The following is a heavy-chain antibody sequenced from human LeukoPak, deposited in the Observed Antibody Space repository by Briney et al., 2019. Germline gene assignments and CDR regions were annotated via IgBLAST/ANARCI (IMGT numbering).Heavy chain of an antibody. J-gene: IGHJ6*02. V-gene: IGHV3-23*01. CDR2: ISGSGGST. CDR1: GFTFSSYA. D-gene: IGHD1-1*01. Sequence: GGSLRLSCAASGFTFSSYAMSWVRQAPGNGLEWVSAISGSGGSTYYADSVKGRFTISRDNSKNTLYLQMNSLRAEDTAVYYCAKDPTGTAYYYGMDVWGQGTTVTVSS. CDR3: AKDPTGTAYYYGMDV.